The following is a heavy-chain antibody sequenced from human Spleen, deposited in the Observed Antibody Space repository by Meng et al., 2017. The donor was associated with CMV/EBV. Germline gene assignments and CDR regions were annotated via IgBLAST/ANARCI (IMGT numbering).Heavy chain of an antibody. D-gene: IGHD5-18*01. CDR3: ARSDGRIAPGHY. V-gene: IGHV4-34*01. J-gene: IGHJ4*02. CDR1: GGSFSSFY. Sequence: QVEVQQLGAVLLKPSETLSLTCAVYGGSFSSFYWHWIRQPPGKGLEWIGEINHSGSTNYNPSLKNRVTISVDTSKNQFSLKLSSVTAADTAVYYCARSDGRIAPGHYWGQGTLVTVSS. CDR2: INHSGST.